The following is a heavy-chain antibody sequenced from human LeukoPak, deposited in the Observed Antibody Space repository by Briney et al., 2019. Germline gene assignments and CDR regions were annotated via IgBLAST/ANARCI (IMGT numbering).Heavy chain of an antibody. J-gene: IGHJ4*02. D-gene: IGHD6-6*01. CDR2: ISSSSSYI. Sequence: GGSLRLSCAASGFTFSSYSMIWLRQATGEGLECVSSISSSSSYIYYADSVKGRFNISRDNAKNSPYLQMNSLRAEDTAVYYCARVVFGSSSVGYYFDYWGQGTLVTVSS. CDR3: ARVVFGSSSVGYYFDY. CDR1: GFTFSSYS. V-gene: IGHV3-21*01.